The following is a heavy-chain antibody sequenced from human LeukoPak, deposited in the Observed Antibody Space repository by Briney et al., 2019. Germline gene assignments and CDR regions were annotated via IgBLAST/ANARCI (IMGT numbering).Heavy chain of an antibody. Sequence: GESLKISCKGSGYSFTSYWIGWVRQMPGKGLELVGIIYPSDSDTRYSPSFQGHVTISADKSINTAYLQWSSLKASDTAMYYCARRAYYSVSGSYHWFDPWGQGTLVTVSS. CDR2: IYPSDSDT. V-gene: IGHV5-51*01. J-gene: IGHJ5*02. CDR1: GYSFTSYW. D-gene: IGHD3-10*01. CDR3: ARRAYYSVSGSYHWFDP.